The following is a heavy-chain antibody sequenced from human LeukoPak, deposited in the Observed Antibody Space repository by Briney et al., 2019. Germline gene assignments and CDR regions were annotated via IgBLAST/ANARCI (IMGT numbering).Heavy chain of an antibody. CDR3: ARLLGAYYFDY. V-gene: IGHV4-39*01. Sequence: KPSETLSLTCTVSGGSISSSSEYWGWIRQPPGKGLQWIGSFYYGGNTYYNPSLKSRVTISVDTSKNQFSLRVSSVTAADTAVYYCARLLGAYYFDYWGQGTLVTVSS. J-gene: IGHJ4*02. CDR1: GGSISSSSEY. CDR2: FYYGGNT. D-gene: IGHD1-26*01.